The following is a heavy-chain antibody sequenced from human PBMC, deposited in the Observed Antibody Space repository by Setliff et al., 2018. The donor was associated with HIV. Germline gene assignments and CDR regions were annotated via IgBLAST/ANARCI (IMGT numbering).Heavy chain of an antibody. D-gene: IGHD6-19*01. CDR2: IYTSGST. Sequence: SETLSLTCPVSGGSISSGSYYWSWIRQPAGKGLEWIGHIYTSGSTNYNPSLKSRVTISVDTSKNQFSLKLSSVTAADTAVYYCARVGAGWGYYFDYWGQGTLVTVSS. CDR1: GGSISSGSYY. V-gene: IGHV4-61*09. CDR3: ARVGAGWGYYFDY. J-gene: IGHJ4*02.